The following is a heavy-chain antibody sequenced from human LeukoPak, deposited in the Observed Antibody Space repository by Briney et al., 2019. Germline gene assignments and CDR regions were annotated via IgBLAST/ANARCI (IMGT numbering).Heavy chain of an antibody. Sequence: GGSLRLSCAASGFIFSNYGMHWVRQAPGKGLEWVGRIKSKTDGGTTDYAAPVKGRFTISRDDSKNTLYVQMNSLKTEDTAVYYCTGHYDSTFDYWGQGTLVTVSS. CDR3: TGHYDSTFDY. D-gene: IGHD3-22*01. CDR1: GFIFSNYG. CDR2: IKSKTDGGTT. J-gene: IGHJ4*02. V-gene: IGHV3-15*01.